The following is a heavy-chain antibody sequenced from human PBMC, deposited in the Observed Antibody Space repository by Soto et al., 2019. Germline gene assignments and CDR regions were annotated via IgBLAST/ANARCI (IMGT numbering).Heavy chain of an antibody. D-gene: IGHD3-9*01. CDR1: GGSFSGYY. CDR2: INHSGST. Sequence: PSETLSLTWAVYGGSFSGYYWSWIRQPPGKGLEWIGEINHSGSTNYNPSLKSRVTISVDTSKNQFSLKLSSVTAADTAVYYCASRYFDWLLRRYYYYGMDVWGQGTTVTVSS. CDR3: ASRYFDWLLRRYYYYGMDV. J-gene: IGHJ6*02. V-gene: IGHV4-34*01.